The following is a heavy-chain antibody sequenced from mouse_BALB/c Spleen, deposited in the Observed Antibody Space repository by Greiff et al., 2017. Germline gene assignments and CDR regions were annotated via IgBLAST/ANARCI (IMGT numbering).Heavy chain of an antibody. CDR3: AREGGGYAMDY. Sequence: EVQRVESGGGLVQPGGSRKLSCAASGFTFSSFGMHWVRQAPEKGLEWVAYISSGSSTIYYADTVKGRFTISRDNPKNTLFLQMTSLRSEDTAMYYCAREGGGYAMDYWGQGSSVTVSA. J-gene: IGHJ4*01. D-gene: IGHD1-1*02. V-gene: IGHV5-17*02. CDR1: GFTFSSFG. CDR2: ISSGSSTI.